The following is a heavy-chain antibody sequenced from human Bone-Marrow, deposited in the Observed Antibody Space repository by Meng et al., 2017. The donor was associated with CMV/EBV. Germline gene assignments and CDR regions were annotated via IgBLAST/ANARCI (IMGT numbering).Heavy chain of an antibody. CDR2: ISAYNGNT. V-gene: IGHV1-18*01. Sequence: ASVKVSCKASGYTFTSYGISWVRQAPGQGLEWMGWISAYNGNTNYAQKLQGRVTMTTDTSTSTAYMELRSLRSDDTAVYHCARDQVIWGATPALDYYYGMDVWGQGTTVTVSS. CDR3: ARDQVIWGATPALDYYYGMDV. D-gene: IGHD1-26*01. CDR1: GYTFTSYG. J-gene: IGHJ6*02.